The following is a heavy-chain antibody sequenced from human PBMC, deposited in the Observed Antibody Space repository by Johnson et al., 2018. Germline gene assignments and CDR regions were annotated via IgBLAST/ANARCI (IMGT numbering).Heavy chain of an antibody. CDR2: ISYDGSNK. D-gene: IGHD1-26*01. V-gene: IGHV3-30*18. J-gene: IGHJ3*02. Sequence: VQLLESGGGVVQPGRSLRLSCAASGFTFSSYGMHWVRQAPGKGLEWVAVISYDGSNKYFADSVHGRFTISRDNSKTTLYLQMNSLSAEDTAVYYCAKESGGGRDAFDIWGQGTMVTVSS. CDR3: AKESGGGRDAFDI. CDR1: GFTFSSYG.